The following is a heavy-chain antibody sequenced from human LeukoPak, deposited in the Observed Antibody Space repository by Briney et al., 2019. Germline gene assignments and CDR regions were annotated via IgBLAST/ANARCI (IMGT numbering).Heavy chain of an antibody. J-gene: IGHJ4*02. CDR2: IYYSGTT. Sequence: SETLSLTCTVSGDSISSGGYYWSWIRQHPGKGLEWIGYIYYSGTTYYNPALKSRVTISVDTSKNQFSLKLSSVTAADTAVYYCARDSGYASDYWGQGTLVTVSS. V-gene: IGHV4-31*03. CDR3: ARDSGYASDY. CDR1: GDSISSGGYY. D-gene: IGHD5-12*01.